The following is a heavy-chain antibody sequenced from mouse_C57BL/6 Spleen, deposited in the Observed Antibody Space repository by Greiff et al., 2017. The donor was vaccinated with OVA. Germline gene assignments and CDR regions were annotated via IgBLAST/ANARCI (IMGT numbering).Heavy chain of an antibody. J-gene: IGHJ3*01. Sequence: EVQLVESGGGLVQPKGSLKLSCAASGFSFNTYAMNWVRQAPGKGLEWVARIRSKSNNYATYYADSVKDRFTISRDDSESMLYLQMNNLKTEDTAMYYCVRQGDCFLSWFAYWGQGTLVTVSA. CDR3: VRQGDCFLSWFAY. CDR2: IRSKSNNYAT. V-gene: IGHV10-1*01. D-gene: IGHD2-13*01. CDR1: GFSFNTYA.